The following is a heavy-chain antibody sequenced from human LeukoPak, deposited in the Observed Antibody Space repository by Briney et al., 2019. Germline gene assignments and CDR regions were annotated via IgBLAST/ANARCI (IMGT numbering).Heavy chain of an antibody. CDR1: GGSISSTGYY. D-gene: IGHD6-19*01. CDR3: ATQGSSGWYQGFDY. J-gene: IGHJ4*02. Sequence: PSETLSLTCAVSGGSISSTGYYWGWIRQTPGKGLEWIGSIYYSGSPYYNPSLKSRVTISVDTSKNQFSLKFTSVTAADTAVYYCATQGSSGWYQGFDYWGQGTLVTVSS. CDR2: IYYSGSP. V-gene: IGHV4-39*01.